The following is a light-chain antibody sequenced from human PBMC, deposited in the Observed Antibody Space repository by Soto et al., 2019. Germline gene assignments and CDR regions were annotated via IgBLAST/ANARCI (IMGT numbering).Light chain of an antibody. Sequence: EIVLTQSPATLSLSPGERATLSCRASQSVSSYLAWYQQKPGQAPRLLIYDASNRATGIPARFSGSGSGTDFPLTISSLEPEAFAVYYCQQRSNWYTFGQGTKLEIK. V-gene: IGKV3-11*01. J-gene: IGKJ2*01. CDR2: DAS. CDR1: QSVSSY. CDR3: QQRSNWYT.